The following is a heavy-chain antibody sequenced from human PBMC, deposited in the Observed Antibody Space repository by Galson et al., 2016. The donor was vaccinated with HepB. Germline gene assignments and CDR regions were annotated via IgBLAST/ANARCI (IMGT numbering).Heavy chain of an antibody. Sequence: SLRLSCAASGFTFSSYAMSWVRQAPGKGLELVSSISGSGRSTYYADSVKGRYAISRDNSKNTLNLQMNSLRAEDTAVYYCARDSDTSGLHWYFDLWGRGTLVTVSS. CDR2: ISGSGRST. V-gene: IGHV3-23*01. J-gene: IGHJ2*01. CDR1: GFTFSSYA. CDR3: ARDSDTSGLHWYFDL. D-gene: IGHD3-22*01.